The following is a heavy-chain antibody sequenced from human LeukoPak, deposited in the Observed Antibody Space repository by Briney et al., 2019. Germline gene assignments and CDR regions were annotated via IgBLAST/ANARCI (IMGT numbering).Heavy chain of an antibody. Sequence: GGSLRLSCAASGFXVSSNYITWVRQAPGKGLEWVSIIYSDGSAYYADSVKGRSTISRDKSKNTLYLQMNSLRADDTAVYYCADKAGDWYVWGQGTQVTVS. D-gene: IGHD2-21*02. CDR3: ADKAGDWYV. CDR1: GFXVSSNY. J-gene: IGHJ4*02. V-gene: IGHV3-66*01. CDR2: IYSDGSA.